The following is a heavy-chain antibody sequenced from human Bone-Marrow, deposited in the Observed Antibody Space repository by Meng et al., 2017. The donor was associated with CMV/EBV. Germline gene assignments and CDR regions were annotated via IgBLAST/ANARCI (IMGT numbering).Heavy chain of an antibody. V-gene: IGHV1-69*10. J-gene: IGHJ6*02. CDR3: ARGRDNVDTAMVPGYYYYGMDV. Sequence: SVKVSCKASGGTFSSYAISWVRQAPGQGLEWMGGIIPILGIANYAQKFQGRVTITADKSTSTAYMELSSLRTEDTDVYYCARGRDNVDTAMVPGYYYYGMDVWGQGTTVTVSS. CDR2: IIPILGIA. CDR1: GGTFSSYA. D-gene: IGHD5-18*01.